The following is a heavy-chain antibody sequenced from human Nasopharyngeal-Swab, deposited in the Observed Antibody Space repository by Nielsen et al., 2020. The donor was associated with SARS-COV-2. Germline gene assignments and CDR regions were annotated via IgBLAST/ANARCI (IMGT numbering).Heavy chain of an antibody. D-gene: IGHD6-13*01. CDR3: AKDPAAGNLDY. CDR1: GGTPSSYA. Sequence: AAAGGTPSSYAMSWVRQAPGKGLEWVSAISGSGGSTYYADSVKGRFTISRDNSKNTLYLQMNSLRAEDTAVYYCAKDPAAGNLDYWGQGTLVTFSS. V-gene: IGHV3-23*01. J-gene: IGHJ4*02. CDR2: ISGSGGST.